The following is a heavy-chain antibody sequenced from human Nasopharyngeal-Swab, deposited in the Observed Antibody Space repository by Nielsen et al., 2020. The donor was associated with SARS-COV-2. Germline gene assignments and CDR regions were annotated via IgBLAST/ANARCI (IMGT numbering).Heavy chain of an antibody. D-gene: IGHD4-17*01. CDR3: TKENYGDYFNWLDP. CDR1: GTPMRSYY. V-gene: IGHV4-59*01. Sequence: SETLSLTCTVSGTPMRSYYWTWIRQPPGQGLEWVGNVYYSWSTNYNTHLKRRVTISVDTSKNQFPLRLSSVTAADTAVYFCTKENYGDYFNWLDPWGQGTLVTVSS. J-gene: IGHJ5*02. CDR2: VYYSWST.